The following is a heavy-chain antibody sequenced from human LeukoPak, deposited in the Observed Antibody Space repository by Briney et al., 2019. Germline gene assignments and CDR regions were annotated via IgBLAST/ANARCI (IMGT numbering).Heavy chain of an antibody. D-gene: IGHD2-15*01. CDR2: IYYSGST. Sequence: PSETLSLTCTVSGGSISSSSYYWGWIRQPPGKGLEWIANIYYSGSTFYNPSLKSRVTISVDTSKNQFSLKLSSVTAADTAVYYCARDKGYCSGGSCYSTSDYRGQGTLVTVSS. CDR3: ARDKGYCSGGSCYSTSDY. J-gene: IGHJ4*02. V-gene: IGHV4-39*07. CDR1: GGSISSSSYY.